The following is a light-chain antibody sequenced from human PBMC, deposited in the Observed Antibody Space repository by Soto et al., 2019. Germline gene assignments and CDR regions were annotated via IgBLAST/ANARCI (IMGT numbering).Light chain of an antibody. V-gene: IGLV2-14*03. CDR2: DVS. J-gene: IGLJ1*01. Sequence: QSVLTQPASVSGSPGQSITISCTGTSSDLAIYNYVSWYQQQPGKAPKLMIYDVSDRPSGVSNRFSGSKSGNTASLTISGLQAEDEADYYCSSYTSSSLYVFGTGTKLTVL. CDR3: SSYTSSSLYV. CDR1: SSDLAIYNY.